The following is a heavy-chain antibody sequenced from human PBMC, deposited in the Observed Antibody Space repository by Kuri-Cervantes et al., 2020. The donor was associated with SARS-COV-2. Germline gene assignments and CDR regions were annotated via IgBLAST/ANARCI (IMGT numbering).Heavy chain of an antibody. Sequence: GGSLRLSCAASGFTFSSYAMHWVRQAPGKGLEWVAVISYDGSNEYYADSVKGRFTISRDNSKNTLYLQMNSLRAEDTAVYYCARVAGDPYYFDYWGQGTLVTVSS. V-gene: IGHV3-30-3*01. J-gene: IGHJ4*02. CDR2: ISYDGSNE. D-gene: IGHD7-27*01. CDR3: ARVAGDPYYFDY. CDR1: GFTFSSYA.